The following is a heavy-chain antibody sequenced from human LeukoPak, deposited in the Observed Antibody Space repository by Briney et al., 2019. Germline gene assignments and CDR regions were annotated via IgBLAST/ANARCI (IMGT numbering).Heavy chain of an antibody. CDR3: ARPKSGIGGWFDP. Sequence: PSETLSLSCTVSGGSIDTYYWSWVRQPPGKGLEWIGYIYTSGSTNYNPSLKSRVTISLNTSKNQFSLKLSSVTAADTAVYYCARPKSGIGGWFDPWGQGTLVTVSS. J-gene: IGHJ5*02. CDR2: IYTSGST. CDR1: GGSIDTYY. D-gene: IGHD1-26*01. V-gene: IGHV4-4*09.